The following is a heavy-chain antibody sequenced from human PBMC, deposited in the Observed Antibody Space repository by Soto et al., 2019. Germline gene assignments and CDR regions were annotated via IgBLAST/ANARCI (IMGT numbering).Heavy chain of an antibody. V-gene: IGHV3-21*01. J-gene: IGHJ6*02. CDR1: GFTFSSYS. D-gene: IGHD6-13*01. CDR2: ISSSSSYI. CDR3: ARGRGAAGTDSVQYYGMDV. Sequence: PGGSLRLSCAASGFTFSSYSMNWVRQAPGKGLERVSSISSSSSYIYYADSVKGRFTISRDNAKNSLYLQMNSLRAEDTAVYYCARGRGAAGTDSVQYYGMDVWGQGTTVTVSS.